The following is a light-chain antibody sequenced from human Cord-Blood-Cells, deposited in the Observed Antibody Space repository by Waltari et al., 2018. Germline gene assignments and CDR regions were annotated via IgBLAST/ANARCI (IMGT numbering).Light chain of an antibody. Sequence: SYVLTQPPSVSVAPGQTARSTCGGNNIGSKSVHWYQQKPGQAPVLVIYYDSDRPSGIPERFSGSNSGNTATLTISRVEAGDEADYYCQVWDSSSDSWVFGGGTKLTVL. CDR2: YDS. CDR1: NIGSKS. V-gene: IGLV3-21*04. CDR3: QVWDSSSDSWV. J-gene: IGLJ3*02.